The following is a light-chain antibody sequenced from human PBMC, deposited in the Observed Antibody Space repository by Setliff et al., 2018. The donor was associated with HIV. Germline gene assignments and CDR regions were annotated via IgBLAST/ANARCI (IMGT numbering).Light chain of an antibody. CDR2: EVS. CDR3: CSYAGSRIFYV. J-gene: IGLJ1*01. Sequence: QSALTQPRSVSGSPGQSVTISCTGTSSDVGAYNYVSWYQQHPGKAPKLMIYEVSKRPSGVSNRFSGSKSGNTASLTISGLQAEDEADYYCCSYAGSRIFYVFGTGTKVTVL. V-gene: IGLV2-23*02. CDR1: SSDVGAYNY.